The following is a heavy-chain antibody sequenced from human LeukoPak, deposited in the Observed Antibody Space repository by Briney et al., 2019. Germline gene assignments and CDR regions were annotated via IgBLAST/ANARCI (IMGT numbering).Heavy chain of an antibody. CDR1: GYTFINYY. CDR3: AREFSGYIDF. J-gene: IGHJ4*02. V-gene: IGHV1-46*01. Sequence: GASVKVSCKASGYTFINYYMHWVRQAPGQGLEWMGIINPSGGGTSYAQKFQGRVTMTRDTSTSTVYMEVSSLRSEDTAVYYCAREFSGYIDFWGQGTLVPVSS. CDR2: INPSGGGT. D-gene: IGHD1-26*01.